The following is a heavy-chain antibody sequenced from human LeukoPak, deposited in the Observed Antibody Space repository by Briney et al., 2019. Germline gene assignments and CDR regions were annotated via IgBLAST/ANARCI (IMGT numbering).Heavy chain of an antibody. V-gene: IGHV1-18*01. Sequence: GASVKVSCKASGYTFTSYGISWVRQAPGQGLEWMGWISAYNGNTNYAQKLQGRVTMTTDTSTSTAYMELRSLRSDDTAVYYCAGEGYYDFGSVSRNYYYMAVWAKGPTVT. J-gene: IGHJ6*03. CDR2: ISAYNGNT. CDR3: AGEGYYDFGSVSRNYYYMAV. CDR1: GYTFTSYG. D-gene: IGHD3-3*01.